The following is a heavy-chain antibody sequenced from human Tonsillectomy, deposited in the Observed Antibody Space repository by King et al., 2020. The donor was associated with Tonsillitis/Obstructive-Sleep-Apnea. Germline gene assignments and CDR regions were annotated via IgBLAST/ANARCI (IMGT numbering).Heavy chain of an antibody. J-gene: IGHJ2*01. CDR2: ISGSGGSR. V-gene: IGHV3-23*04. D-gene: IGHD2-21*01. CDR3: AKGPYCGGECYPTWYSAP. CDR1: GFTFSSYA. Sequence: VQLVESGGGLVQPGGSLRLSCAASGFTFSSYAMNWVRQAPGKGLEWVSAISGSGGSRYFADSVKGRFTISRDNSENTLYLEMNSLRAEDTAVYYCAKGPYCGGECYPTWYSAPGGRGTLAPVSP.